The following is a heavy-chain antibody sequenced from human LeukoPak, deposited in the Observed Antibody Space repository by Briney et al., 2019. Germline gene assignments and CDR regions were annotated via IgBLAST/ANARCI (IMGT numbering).Heavy chain of an antibody. V-gene: IGHV4-61*08. CDR1: SGSVSSGGYY. J-gene: IGHJ4*02. Sequence: PSETLSLTCTVSSGSVSSGGYYWTWIRQPPGKGLEWIGYIHYSGSTNYNPSLKSRVTISVDTSKNQFSLKLSSVTAADTAVYYCARGPYGSGIYYKYYYFDYWGQGTLVTVSS. D-gene: IGHD3-10*01. CDR2: IHYSGST. CDR3: ARGPYGSGIYYKYYYFDY.